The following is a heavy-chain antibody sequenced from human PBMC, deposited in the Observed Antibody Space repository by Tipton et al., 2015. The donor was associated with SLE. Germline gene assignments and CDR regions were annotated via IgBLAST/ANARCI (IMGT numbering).Heavy chain of an antibody. CDR3: ARESGSAGYFDY. Sequence: SLRLSCAASGFTFSNAWMSWVRQAPGKGLEWVSVIYSGGSTYYADSVKGRFTISRDNSKNTLYLQMNSLRAEDTAVYYCARESGSAGYFDYWGQGTLVTVSS. CDR2: IYSGGST. J-gene: IGHJ4*02. V-gene: IGHV3-53*05. CDR1: GFTFSNAW. D-gene: IGHD1-26*01.